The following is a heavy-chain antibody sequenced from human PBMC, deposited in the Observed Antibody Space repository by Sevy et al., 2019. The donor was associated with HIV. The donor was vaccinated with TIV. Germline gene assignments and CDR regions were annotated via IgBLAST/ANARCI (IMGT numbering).Heavy chain of an antibody. V-gene: IGHV3-23*01. CDR1: GFIFSSYV. D-gene: IGHD1-1*01. Sequence: QLGGSLRLSCAASGFIFSSYVMSWVRQAPGKGLEWVSSISGSGGYTYYADSVKGRFTISRDNSNNMLYLQMNSLRAEDTAIYYCEAITTAGRDYWGQGTLVTVSS. CDR2: ISGSGGYT. CDR3: EAITTAGRDY. J-gene: IGHJ4*02.